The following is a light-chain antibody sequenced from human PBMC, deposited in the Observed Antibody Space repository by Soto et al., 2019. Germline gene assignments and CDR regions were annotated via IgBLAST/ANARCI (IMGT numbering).Light chain of an antibody. J-gene: IGLJ2*01. CDR3: QSYDSTGGVV. Sequence: QSVLTQPPSVSGAPGQRVTISCTGSSSNIGAGYNVHWYQQLPGTAPKLLIYGNSNRPSGVPDRFSGSKSGTSASLAITGLRVGVGAVIYPQSYDSTGGVVFGGGTRL. CDR2: GNS. CDR1: SSNIGAGYN. V-gene: IGLV1-40*01.